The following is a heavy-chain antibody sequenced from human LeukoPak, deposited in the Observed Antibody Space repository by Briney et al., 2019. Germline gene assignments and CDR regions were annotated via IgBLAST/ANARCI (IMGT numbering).Heavy chain of an antibody. J-gene: IGHJ5*01. CDR2: VYTNERT. V-gene: IGHV4-4*07. CDR3: ARDVGFPARFDS. Sequence: PSETLSLTCTVSGDSLTNFYWSWIRQPAGKGLEWIGRVYTNERTKYNPSLKSRLTMSVDTSSNQVFLRLPSVSAADTAVYYCARDVGFPARFDSWGRGILVSVS. D-gene: IGHD1-26*01. CDR1: GDSLTNFY.